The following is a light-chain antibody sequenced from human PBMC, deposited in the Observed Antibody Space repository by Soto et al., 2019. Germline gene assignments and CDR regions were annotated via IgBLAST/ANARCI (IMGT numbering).Light chain of an antibody. CDR1: QSISSW. V-gene: IGKV1-5*01. J-gene: IGKJ4*01. Sequence: DIQMTQSPSTLSASVGDRVTITCRASQSISSWLAWYQQKPGKAPKLLIYDASSLESGVPSRFSGSGSGTEFTLTISSLQPDDFATYYCQQYNSYLLTFGGGTRVDIK. CDR2: DAS. CDR3: QQYNSYLLT.